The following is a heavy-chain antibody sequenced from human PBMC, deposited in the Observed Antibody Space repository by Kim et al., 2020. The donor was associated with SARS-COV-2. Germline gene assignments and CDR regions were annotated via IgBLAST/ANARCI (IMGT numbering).Heavy chain of an antibody. CDR3: ARVGESDAFDI. Sequence: ASVKVSCKASGYTFTRYYIHWVRQAPGQGLEWMGIVSPSGGSSTYAQKFQGRVTMTRDTSTSTLYIELSSLRSEDTAGYYCARVGESDAFDIWGQGTMVT. V-gene: IGHV1-46*01. CDR1: GYTFTRYY. J-gene: IGHJ3*02. CDR2: VSPSGGSS.